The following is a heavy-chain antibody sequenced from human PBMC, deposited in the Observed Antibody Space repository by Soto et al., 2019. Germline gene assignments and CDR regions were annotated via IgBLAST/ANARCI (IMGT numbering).Heavy chain of an antibody. J-gene: IGHJ4*02. D-gene: IGHD1-26*01. V-gene: IGHV1-69*13. CDR1: GGTFSSYA. Sequence: ASVKVSCKASGGTFSSYAISWVRQAPGQGLEWTGGIIPIFGTANYAQKFQGRVTITADESTSTAYMELSSLRSEDTAVYYCARTTRSGSFNFDYWGQGTLVTVSS. CDR2: IIPIFGTA. CDR3: ARTTRSGSFNFDY.